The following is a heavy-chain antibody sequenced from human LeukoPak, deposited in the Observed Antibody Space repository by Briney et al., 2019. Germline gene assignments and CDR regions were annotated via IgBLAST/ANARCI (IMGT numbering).Heavy chain of an antibody. Sequence: PGGSLRLSCAASGFTVSSNYMSWVRQAPGKGLEWVAFIRYDGSNKYYADSVKGRFTISRDNSKNTLYLQMNSLRAEDTAVYYCAKDSSMVRGVLNWGQGTLVTVSS. CDR3: AKDSSMVRGVLN. CDR1: GFTVSSNY. D-gene: IGHD3-10*01. J-gene: IGHJ4*02. CDR2: IRYDGSNK. V-gene: IGHV3-30*02.